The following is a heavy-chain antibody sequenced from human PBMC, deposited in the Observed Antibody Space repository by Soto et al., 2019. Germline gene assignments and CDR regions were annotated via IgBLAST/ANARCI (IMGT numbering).Heavy chain of an antibody. Sequence: GESLKISCKGSGYSFTSYWISWVRQMPGKGLEWMGRIDPSDSYTNYSPSFQGHVTISADKSISTAYLQWSSLKASDTAMYYCARRPITAAGYYYYGMDVWGQGTTVTVS. CDR1: GYSFTSYW. D-gene: IGHD6-13*01. CDR2: IDPSDSYT. V-gene: IGHV5-10-1*01. CDR3: ARRPITAAGYYYYGMDV. J-gene: IGHJ6*02.